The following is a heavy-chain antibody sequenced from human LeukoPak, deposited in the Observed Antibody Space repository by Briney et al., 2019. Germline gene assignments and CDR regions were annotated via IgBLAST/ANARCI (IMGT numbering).Heavy chain of an antibody. V-gene: IGHV3-33*01. CDR3: ARDRGITIFGVAQRAFDI. D-gene: IGHD3-3*01. Sequence: GGSLRLSCAASGFTFSSYGMHWVRQAPGKGLEWVAVIWYDGSNKYYADSVKGRFTISRDNSKNTLYLQMNSLRAEDTAVYYCARDRGITIFGVAQRAFDIWGQGTMVTVSS. CDR1: GFTFSSYG. J-gene: IGHJ3*02. CDR2: IWYDGSNK.